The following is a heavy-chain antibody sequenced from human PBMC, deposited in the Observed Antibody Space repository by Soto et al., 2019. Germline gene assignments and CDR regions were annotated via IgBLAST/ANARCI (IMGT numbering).Heavy chain of an antibody. CDR2: IYYIGST. D-gene: IGHD2-2*01. Sequence: PSETLSLTCPVSGGSISSYYWSWIRQPPGKGLEWIGYIYYIGSTNYNPSLKSRVTISVDTSKNQFSLKLSSVTAADTAVYYCARGLRRQLLNWFDPWGQGTLVTVSS. J-gene: IGHJ5*02. V-gene: IGHV4-59*01. CDR3: ARGLRRQLLNWFDP. CDR1: GGSISSYY.